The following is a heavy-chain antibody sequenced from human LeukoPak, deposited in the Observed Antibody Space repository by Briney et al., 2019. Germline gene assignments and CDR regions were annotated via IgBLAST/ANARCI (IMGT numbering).Heavy chain of an antibody. D-gene: IGHD2-15*01. CDR3: ARDLKAASTLDY. Sequence: GASVKVSCKASGYSFTDYYMRWVRQAPGQGLEWMGWVHPNSGSTNYAQQFQGRVTMTRDTSISTAYMELSSLRSDDTAVYYCARDLKAASTLDYWGQGTLVTVSS. CDR1: GYSFTDYY. J-gene: IGHJ4*02. CDR2: VHPNSGST. V-gene: IGHV1-2*02.